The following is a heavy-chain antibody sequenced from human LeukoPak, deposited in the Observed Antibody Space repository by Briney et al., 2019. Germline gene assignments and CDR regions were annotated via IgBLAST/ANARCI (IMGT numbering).Heavy chain of an antibody. CDR1: GGYISSGGYY. CDR2: IYYSGRT. CDR3: ARAYLGATFDY. D-gene: IGHD2-2*02. V-gene: IGHV4-31*03. Sequence: SQTLSLTCTVSGGYISSGGYYWSWIRQHPGKGLEWIGYIYYSGRTYYNPSLKSRVTISEDTSKNQFSLKLSSVTAADTAVYYCARAYLGATFDYWGQGILVTVSS. J-gene: IGHJ4*02.